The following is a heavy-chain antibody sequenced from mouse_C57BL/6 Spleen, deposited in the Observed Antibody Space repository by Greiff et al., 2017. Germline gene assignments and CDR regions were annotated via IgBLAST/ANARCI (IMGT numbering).Heavy chain of an antibody. Sequence: DVKLVESGGGLVQPGESLKLSCESNEYEFTSHDMSWVRKTPEKRLELVAAINSDGGSTYYPDTMEGRFIISRDNTKKTLYLQMSSLRSEDTAVYYCARHDYNGFAYWGQGTLVTVSA. D-gene: IGHD2-4*01. J-gene: IGHJ3*01. CDR3: ARHDYNGFAY. V-gene: IGHV5-2*03. CDR1: EYEFTSHD. CDR2: INSDGGST.